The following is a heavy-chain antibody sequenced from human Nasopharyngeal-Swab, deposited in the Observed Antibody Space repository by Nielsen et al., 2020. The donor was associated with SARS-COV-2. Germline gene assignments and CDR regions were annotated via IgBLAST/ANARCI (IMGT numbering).Heavy chain of an antibody. D-gene: IGHD2-15*01. CDR3: AKDLLRYCSGGSCNSDYYGMDV. Sequence: ASVKVSCKASGSTFTDYYMHWVRQAPGQGLEWMGWINPNRGATDYAQKFQGRVTMTRDTSISTAYMELSSLRPDDAAIYYCAKDLLRYCSGGSCNSDYYGMDVWGQGTTVTVSS. J-gene: IGHJ6*02. V-gene: IGHV1-2*02. CDR1: GSTFTDYY. CDR2: INPNRGAT.